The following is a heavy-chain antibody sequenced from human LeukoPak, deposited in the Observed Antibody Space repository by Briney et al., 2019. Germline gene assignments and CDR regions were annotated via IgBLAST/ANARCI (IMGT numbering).Heavy chain of an antibody. V-gene: IGHV1-2*02. J-gene: IGHJ5*02. Sequence: GASVKVSCKASGYTFTGYYMHWVRQAPGQGLEWMGWINPNSGGTNYAQKFQGRVTMTRDTSISIAYMELSRLRSDDTAVYYCARVIWFGESPDSIENWFDPWGQGTLVTVSS. CDR1: GYTFTGYY. CDR3: ARVIWFGESPDSIENWFDP. CDR2: INPNSGGT. D-gene: IGHD3-10*01.